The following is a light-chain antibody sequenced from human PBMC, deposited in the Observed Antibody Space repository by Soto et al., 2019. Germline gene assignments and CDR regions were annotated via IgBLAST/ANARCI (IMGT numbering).Light chain of an antibody. CDR2: DVS. J-gene: IGLJ2*01. V-gene: IGLV2-14*03. CDR3: NSYLTSIVA. Sequence: QSALTQRACVSGSLGQSITISCTGTSGDVGAYDYVSWYQQHPGKAPKLMTFDVSSRPSGISNRFSGSKSGNTASLTISGLQAEDEADYYCNSYLTSIVAFGGGTKLTVL. CDR1: SGDVGAYDY.